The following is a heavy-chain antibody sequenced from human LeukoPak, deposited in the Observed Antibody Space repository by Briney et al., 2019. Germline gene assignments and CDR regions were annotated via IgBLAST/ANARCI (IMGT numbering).Heavy chain of an antibody. CDR3: ARDGLVVVTARNRFDY. Sequence: GGSLRLSCAASGFTFSSYAMRWVRQAPGKGLEWVAVISYDGSNKYYADSVKGRFTISRDNSKNTLYLQMNSLRAEDTAVYYCARDGLVVVTARNRFDYWGQGTLVTVSS. CDR2: ISYDGSNK. V-gene: IGHV3-30*04. CDR1: GFTFSSYA. J-gene: IGHJ4*02. D-gene: IGHD2-21*02.